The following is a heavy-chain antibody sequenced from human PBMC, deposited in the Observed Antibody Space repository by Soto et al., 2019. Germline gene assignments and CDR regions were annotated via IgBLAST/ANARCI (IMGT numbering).Heavy chain of an antibody. D-gene: IGHD3-10*01. CDR2: IIPIFGTA. J-gene: IGHJ6*02. Sequence: ASVTVSCKASGGTFSSYAISWVRQAPGQGLEWMGGIIPIFGTANYAQKFQGRVTITADESTSTAYMELSSLRSEDTAVYYCARGQLFTMVRGFDYYYYGMDVWGQGTTVTVSS. V-gene: IGHV1-69*13. CDR1: GGTFSSYA. CDR3: ARGQLFTMVRGFDYYYYGMDV.